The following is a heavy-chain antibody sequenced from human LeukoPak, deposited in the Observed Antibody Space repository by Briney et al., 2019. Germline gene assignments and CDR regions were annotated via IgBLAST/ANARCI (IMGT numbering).Heavy chain of an antibody. Sequence: GGSLGLSCAASGFTFSSYAMSWVRQAPGKGLEWVSAISGSGGSTYYADSVKGRFTISRDNSKNTLYLQMNSLRAEDTAVYYCAKDRRAIAAHTNDYWGQGTLVTVSS. CDR1: GFTFSSYA. J-gene: IGHJ4*02. V-gene: IGHV3-23*01. CDR3: AKDRRAIAAHTNDY. CDR2: ISGSGGST. D-gene: IGHD6-13*01.